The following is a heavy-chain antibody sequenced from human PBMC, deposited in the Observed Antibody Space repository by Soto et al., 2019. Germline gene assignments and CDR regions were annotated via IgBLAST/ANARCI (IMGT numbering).Heavy chain of an antibody. J-gene: IGHJ6*02. CDR3: ARSGSGAAYYYHGLDV. V-gene: IGHV1-18*04. CDR2: ISAYNGNT. Sequence: QVQLVQSGAEVKKPGASVKVSCKASGYTFTSYGFSCVRQAPGQGLEWMGWISAYNGNTNYAQKFQGRVTMTTDTSTSTAYMELRSLRSDDTAVYYCARSGSGAAYYYHGLDVWGQGTTVTVSS. D-gene: IGHD7-27*01. CDR1: GYTFTSYG.